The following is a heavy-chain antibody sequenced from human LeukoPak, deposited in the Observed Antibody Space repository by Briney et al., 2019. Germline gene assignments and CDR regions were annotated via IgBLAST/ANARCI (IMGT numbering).Heavy chain of an antibody. Sequence: ASVKVSCTTFGYIFTTYGISWVRQAPGQGLEWMGWISAYIGNTNYAQKLQSRVTMTTDTSTSTAYMELRSLTSDDTAVYYCARAWDCSSTACYVYFDYWGQGSLVTVSS. D-gene: IGHD2-2*01. J-gene: IGHJ4*02. CDR2: ISAYIGNT. CDR3: ARAWDCSSTACYVYFDY. CDR1: GYIFTTYG. V-gene: IGHV1-18*01.